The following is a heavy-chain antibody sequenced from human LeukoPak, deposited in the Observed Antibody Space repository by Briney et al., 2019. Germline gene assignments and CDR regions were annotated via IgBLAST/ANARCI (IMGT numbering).Heavy chain of an antibody. CDR1: GFTFSSYA. D-gene: IGHD2-21*02. J-gene: IGHJ4*02. CDR3: AKDWRAYCGGDCYSYFDY. V-gene: IGHV3-30*04. Sequence: PGRSLRLSCAASGFTFSSYAMHWVRQAPGKGLEWVAVISYDGSNKYYADSVKGRFTISRDNSKNTLYLQMNSLRAEDTAVYYCAKDWRAYCGGDCYSYFDYWGQGTLVTVSS. CDR2: ISYDGSNK.